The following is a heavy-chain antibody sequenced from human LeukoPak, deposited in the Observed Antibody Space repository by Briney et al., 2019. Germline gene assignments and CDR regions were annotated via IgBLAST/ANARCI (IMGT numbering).Heavy chain of an antibody. CDR1: GFTFRSYA. CDR3: AKVRDLDTVLGRFDN. CDR2: ISGNGGRT. J-gene: IGHJ5*02. Sequence: PGGSLRLSCAASGFTFRSYAMSWVRQAPGKGLEWVSVISGNGGRTYYVDSVKGRFTISRDNSKNTLYLQMNSLRAEDTAVYYCAKVRDLDTVLGRFDNWGQGTLVTVSS. D-gene: IGHD5-18*01. V-gene: IGHV3-23*01.